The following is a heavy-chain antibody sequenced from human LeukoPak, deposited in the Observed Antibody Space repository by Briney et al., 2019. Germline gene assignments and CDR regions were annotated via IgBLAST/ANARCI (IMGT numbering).Heavy chain of an antibody. Sequence: SVKVSCKASVGTFSTYAISWVRQAPGQGLEWMGRMIPIVDIANYAQNSQGRVTITADRSTSTASMEMSSLRSADTAVYYGANGGWGSQSGSLNSWGQGTLVTVSS. CDR1: VGTFSTYA. CDR2: MIPIVDIA. CDR3: ANGGWGSQSGSLNS. D-gene: IGHD3-16*01. V-gene: IGHV1-69*04. J-gene: IGHJ4*02.